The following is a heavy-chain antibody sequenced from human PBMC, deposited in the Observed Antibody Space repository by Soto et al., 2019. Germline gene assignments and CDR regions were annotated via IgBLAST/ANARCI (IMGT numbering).Heavy chain of an antibody. CDR1: GYTFTSYD. V-gene: IGHV1-8*01. D-gene: IGHD3-10*01. Sequence: QVQLVQSGAEVKKPGASGKVSCKASGYTFTSYDINWVRQATGQGLEWMGWMNPNSGNTGYAQKLQGRDTMTRNTSISTAYMELSSLRSEDTAVYYCAITHLRFGEHHYWGQGTLVTVSS. CDR2: MNPNSGNT. CDR3: AITHLRFGEHHY. J-gene: IGHJ4*02.